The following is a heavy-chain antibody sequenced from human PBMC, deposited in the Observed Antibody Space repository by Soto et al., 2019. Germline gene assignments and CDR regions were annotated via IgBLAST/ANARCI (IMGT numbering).Heavy chain of an antibody. CDR3: ARTVLGPDLLADSFVDYYYYMDV. V-gene: IGHV4-59*08. CDR1: GGSISNFY. Sequence: SETLSLTCTASGGSISNFYWSWIRQPPGKGLEWIGYVYYTGSTSYNPSLKRRVTFSADSSRGQFSLRLNSVTAADTAVYYCARTVLGPDLLADSFVDYYYYMDVWGQGTTVTVSS. CDR2: VYYTGST. J-gene: IGHJ6*03. D-gene: IGHD3-9*01.